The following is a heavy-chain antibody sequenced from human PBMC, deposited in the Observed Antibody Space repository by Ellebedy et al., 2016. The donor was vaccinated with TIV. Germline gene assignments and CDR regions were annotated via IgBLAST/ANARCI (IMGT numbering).Heavy chain of an antibody. V-gene: IGHV1-2*02. CDR3: ARDGACGGDCYGDNY. CDR1: GYTFTGYY. CDR2: INPKNGGP. Sequence: AASVKVSCKASGYTFTGYYIHWVRQAPGQGLEWMGWINPKNGGPNYAQKFQGRVTMTRDPSISTAYMELSWLRPDDTAVYYCARDGACGGDCYGDNYWGQGSLVTVSS. D-gene: IGHD2-21*02. J-gene: IGHJ4*02.